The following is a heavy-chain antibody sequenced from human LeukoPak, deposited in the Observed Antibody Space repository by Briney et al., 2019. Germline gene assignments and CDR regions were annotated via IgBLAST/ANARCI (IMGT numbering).Heavy chain of an antibody. CDR3: AKGWFGEFDY. V-gene: IGHV3-30*02. CDR1: GFTFSSYG. J-gene: IGHJ4*02. CDR2: IRYDGSNK. Sequence: GGSLRLSCAASGFTFSSYGMRWVRQAPGKGLEWVAFIRYDGSNKYYADSVKGRFTISRDNSKNTLYLQINSLRAEDTAVYYCAKGWFGEFDYWGQGTLVTVSS. D-gene: IGHD3-10*01.